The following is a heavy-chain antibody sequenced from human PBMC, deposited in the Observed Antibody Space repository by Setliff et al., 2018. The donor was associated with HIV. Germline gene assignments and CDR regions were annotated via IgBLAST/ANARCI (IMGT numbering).Heavy chain of an antibody. CDR2: VSASGTT. Sequence: SETLSLTCTVSGGSIINNFWSWIRQPPGKGLEWIGYVSASGTTKYNPSLQSRATISGDSSKNQFSLKQSSVTAADTAVYYCARRVVTLSPLFDYWGQGTLVTVSS. CDR3: ARRVVTLSPLFDY. D-gene: IGHD3-22*01. V-gene: IGHV4-4*08. CDR1: GGSIINNF. J-gene: IGHJ4*02.